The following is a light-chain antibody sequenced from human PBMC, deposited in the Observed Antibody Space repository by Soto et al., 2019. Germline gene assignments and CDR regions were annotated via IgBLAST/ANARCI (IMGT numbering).Light chain of an antibody. CDR2: GVS. CDR3: QQTNSFPWT. Sequence: EIVLTQSPGTLSLSPGERATLSCRASQSVPSTYLAWYQQRPGQAPRLLIYGVSTRAPGIPDRFSGSGSGTDFTLTIYDLQPEDSAIYYCQQTNSFPWTFGQGTKVEIK. J-gene: IGKJ1*01. V-gene: IGKV3-20*01. CDR1: QSVPSTY.